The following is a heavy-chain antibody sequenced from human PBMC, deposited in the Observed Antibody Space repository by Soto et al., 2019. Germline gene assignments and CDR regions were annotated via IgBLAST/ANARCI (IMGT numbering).Heavy chain of an antibody. CDR3: ATDFPTYYDILTGSLDP. CDR2: FDPEDGET. J-gene: IGHJ5*02. Sequence: GASVKVSCKVSGYTLTELSMHWVRQAPGKVLEWMGGFDPEDGETIYAQKFQGRVTMTEDTSTDTAYMELSSLRSEDTAVYYCATDFPTYYDILTGSLDPWGQGTLVTVSS. D-gene: IGHD3-9*01. V-gene: IGHV1-24*01. CDR1: GYTLTELS.